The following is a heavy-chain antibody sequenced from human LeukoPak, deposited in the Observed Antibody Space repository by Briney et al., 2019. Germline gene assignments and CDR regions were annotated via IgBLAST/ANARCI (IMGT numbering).Heavy chain of an antibody. J-gene: IGHJ3*01. Sequence: QSGGSLRLSCAASGFTVSSNYMSWVRQAPGKGLEWVSIIYSDGNTYYADSVKGRFTISRDNSKNTLFLHMNILRAEDTAVYYCARSVEMEWPRPFDLWGQGTMVTVSS. CDR2: IYSDGNT. CDR1: GFTVSSNY. V-gene: IGHV3-53*01. CDR3: ARSVEMEWPRPFDL. D-gene: IGHD3-3*01.